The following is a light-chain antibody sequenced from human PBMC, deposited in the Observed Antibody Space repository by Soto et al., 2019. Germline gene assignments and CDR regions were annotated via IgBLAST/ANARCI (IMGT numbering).Light chain of an antibody. Sequence: DIQMTQSPSFLSASVGARVSITCQASQDIRNYLSWFQQKPGRAPKLLIYGASNLETGVPSRFRGSGYGTDFTFTISSLQPEDIATYYCQHYDNLPPFTFGPGTKVDIK. J-gene: IGKJ3*01. CDR1: QDIRNY. CDR2: GAS. CDR3: QHYDNLPPFT. V-gene: IGKV1-33*01.